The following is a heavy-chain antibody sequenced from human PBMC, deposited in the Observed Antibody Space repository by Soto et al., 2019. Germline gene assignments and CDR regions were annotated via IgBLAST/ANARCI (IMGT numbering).Heavy chain of an antibody. CDR3: ARGGGAGWSGGSCYRWYGDDAFDI. Sequence: QVQLQESGPGLVKPSGTLSLTCAVSSGSISSSNWWSWVRQPPGKGLEWIGEIYHSGSTNYNTSLKRRVTRSGDKSKNQFSRRLSSVTAADTAVYYWARGGGAGWSGGSCYRWYGDDAFDIWGQGTMVTVSS. J-gene: IGHJ3*02. D-gene: IGHD2-15*01. CDR1: SGSISSSNW. CDR2: IYHSGST. V-gene: IGHV4-4*02.